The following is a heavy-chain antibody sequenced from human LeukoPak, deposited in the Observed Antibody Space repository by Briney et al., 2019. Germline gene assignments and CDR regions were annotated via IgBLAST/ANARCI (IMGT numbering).Heavy chain of an antibody. CDR1: GFTFSSYW. J-gene: IGHJ4*02. Sequence: GGSLRLSCAASGFTFSSYWMSWVRQAPGKGLEWVSFIYSGGSTHYSDSVKGRVTISRDNSKNTLYLQMNSLRAEDTAVYYCARRAGAYSHPYDYWGQGTLVTVSS. V-gene: IGHV3-53*01. CDR3: ARRAGAYSHPYDY. CDR2: IYSGGST. D-gene: IGHD4/OR15-4a*01.